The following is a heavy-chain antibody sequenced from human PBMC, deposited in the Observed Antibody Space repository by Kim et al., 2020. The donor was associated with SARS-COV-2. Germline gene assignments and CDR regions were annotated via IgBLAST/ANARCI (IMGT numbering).Heavy chain of an antibody. J-gene: IGHJ5*02. Sequence: GGSLRLSCAASGFTFSSYWMDWVRQAPGKGLVWVSRIKGDGTSTSYADSVKGRFTISRDNAKNTLYLQMNSLRAEDTAVYYCARDCYYGSGSPWGQGTLVTVSS. CDR2: IKGDGTST. CDR1: GFTFSSYW. V-gene: IGHV3-74*01. D-gene: IGHD3-10*01. CDR3: ARDCYYGSGSP.